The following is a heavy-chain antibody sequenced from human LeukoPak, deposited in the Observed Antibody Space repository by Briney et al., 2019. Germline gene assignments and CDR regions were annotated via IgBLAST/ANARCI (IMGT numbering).Heavy chain of an antibody. Sequence: GGTLRLSCAASGFTFSSYGMNWVRQAPGKGLEWVGRIKSKTDGGTTDYAAPVKGRFTISRDDSKNTLYLQMSSLKTEDTAVYYCSTDTAGYDYYYMDVWGKGTTVTVSS. CDR2: IKSKTDGGTT. CDR3: STDTAGYDYYYMDV. J-gene: IGHJ6*03. D-gene: IGHD5-18*01. V-gene: IGHV3-15*01. CDR1: GFTFSSYG.